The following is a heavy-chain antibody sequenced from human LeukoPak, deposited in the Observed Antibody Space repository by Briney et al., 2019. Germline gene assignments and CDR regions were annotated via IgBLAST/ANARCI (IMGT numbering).Heavy chain of an antibody. CDR3: ARDGGGGYSYGPGYFQH. D-gene: IGHD5-18*01. CDR2: IYYSGST. J-gene: IGHJ1*01. V-gene: IGHV4-59*01. CDR1: GGSISSYY. Sequence: SETLSLTCTVSGGSISSYYWSWIRQPPGKGLEWIGYIYYSGSTNYNPSLKRRVTISVDTSKNQFSLKLSSVTAADTAVYYCARDGGGGYSYGPGYFQHWGQGTLVTVSS.